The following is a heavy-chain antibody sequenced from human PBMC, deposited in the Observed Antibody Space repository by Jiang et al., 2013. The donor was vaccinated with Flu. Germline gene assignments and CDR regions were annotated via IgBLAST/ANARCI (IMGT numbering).Heavy chain of an antibody. CDR3: AHIKGIAAPRAVDY. V-gene: IGHV2-5*02. D-gene: IGHD6-25*01. J-gene: IGHJ4*02. Sequence: LEWLALIYWDDDKRYSPSLKSRLTITKDTSKNQVVLTMTNMDPVDTATYYCAHIKGIAAPRAVDYWGQGTLVTVSS. CDR2: IYWDDDK.